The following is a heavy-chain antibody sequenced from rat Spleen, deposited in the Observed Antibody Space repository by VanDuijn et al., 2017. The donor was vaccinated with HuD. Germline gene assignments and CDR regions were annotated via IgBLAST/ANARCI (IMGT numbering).Heavy chain of an antibody. CDR2: VSSNGVDT. Sequence: EVQLVESGGGLVQPGRSMKLSCAASGFTFRNFPMAWVRQAPTKGLEWVATVSSNGVDTYYRDSVKGRFTISRDSAKSTLYLQMDSLRSEDTATYYCTTAPFDYWGQGVMVTVSS. V-gene: IGHV5-46*01. J-gene: IGHJ2*01. CDR1: GFTFRNFP. CDR3: TTAPFDY.